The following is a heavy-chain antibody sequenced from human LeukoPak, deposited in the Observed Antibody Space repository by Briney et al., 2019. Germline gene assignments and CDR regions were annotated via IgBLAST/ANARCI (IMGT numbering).Heavy chain of an antibody. CDR2: IKQDGSEK. J-gene: IGHJ4*02. Sequence: PGGSLRLSCAASGFTFSSYWMSWVRHAPGKGREWVANIKQDGSEKYYVDSVKGPFTISRANAKNSLYLKMNSLRAEDTAVYYCARLVYGDYIDYWGQGTLVTVPS. CDR1: GFTFSSYW. V-gene: IGHV3-7*01. D-gene: IGHD4-17*01. CDR3: ARLVYGDYIDY.